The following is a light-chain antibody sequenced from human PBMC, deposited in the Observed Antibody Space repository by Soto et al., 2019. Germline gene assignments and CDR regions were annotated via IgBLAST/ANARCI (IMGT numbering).Light chain of an antibody. CDR3: SSYTSSSTLVV. J-gene: IGLJ2*01. CDR2: EVT. Sequence: QSALTQPVSVSASPGQSITISCAGTSSDIGKYDYVSWYQQHPGKAPKLMIYEVTNRPSGVSNRFSGSKSGNTASLTISGLQAEDEADYYCSSYTSSSTLVVFGGGTKLTVL. V-gene: IGLV2-14*01. CDR1: SSDIGKYDY.